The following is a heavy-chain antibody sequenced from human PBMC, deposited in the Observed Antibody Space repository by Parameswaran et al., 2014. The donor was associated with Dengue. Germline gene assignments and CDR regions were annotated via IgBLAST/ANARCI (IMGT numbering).Heavy chain of an antibody. CDR3: ARDLFPWIQLWPDYYGMDV. J-gene: IGHJ6*02. D-gene: IGHD5-18*01. Sequence: SLKISCAASGFTFSDYYMSWIRQAPGKGLEWVSYISSSGSTIYYADSVKGRFTISRDNAKNSLYLQMNSLRAEDTAVYYCARDLFPWIQLWPDYYGMDVWGQGTTVTVSS. CDR2: ISSSGSTI. CDR1: GFTFSDYY. V-gene: IGHV3-11*01.